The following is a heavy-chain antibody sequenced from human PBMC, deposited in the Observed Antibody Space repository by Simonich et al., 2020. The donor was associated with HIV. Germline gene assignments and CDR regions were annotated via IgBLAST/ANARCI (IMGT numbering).Heavy chain of an antibody. Sequence: EVQLVESGGDLVQPGGSLRLSCAASGFTFSTYWMHWVRQAQGKGLVWVSRVNSDGRSTSYADSVKGRFTISRDNAKNTLYLQMNSLRAEDTAVYYCARDLVGSAFDIWGQGTMVTVSS. V-gene: IGHV3-74*01. CDR3: ARDLVGSAFDI. J-gene: IGHJ3*02. D-gene: IGHD2-8*02. CDR1: GFTFSTYW. CDR2: VNSDGRST.